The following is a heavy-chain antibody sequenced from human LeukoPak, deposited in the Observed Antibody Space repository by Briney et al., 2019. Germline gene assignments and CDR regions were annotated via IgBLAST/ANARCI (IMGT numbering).Heavy chain of an antibody. CDR2: IYSSGKT. V-gene: IGHV4-4*07. J-gene: IGHJ6*03. D-gene: IGHD6-6*01. CDR1: GVSISNYY. Sequence: KSSETLSLTCTVSGVSISNYYWTWIRQPAGKGLEWIGRIYSSGKTNYNPSLKSRVTMSVDTSNNQFSLGLSSVTAADTAVYFCARLTYSDSSQLYYYYYYLDVWGKGTTVTVSS. CDR3: ARLTYSDSSQLYYYYYYLDV.